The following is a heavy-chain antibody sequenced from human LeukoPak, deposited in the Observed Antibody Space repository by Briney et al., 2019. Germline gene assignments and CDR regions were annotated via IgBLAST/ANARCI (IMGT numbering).Heavy chain of an antibody. CDR1: GFTFSSYR. D-gene: IGHD2-15*01. CDR2: ISSSSSYL. V-gene: IGHV3-21*01. Sequence: PGGSLRLSCAASGFTFSSYRMTWVRQAPGKGLEWVSSISSSSSYLYYADSVKGRFTISRDNAKNSLYLQMNSLRAEDTAVYYCARALTEYCSGGSCYSGPFDYWGQGTLVTVSS. CDR3: ARALTEYCSGGSCYSGPFDY. J-gene: IGHJ4*02.